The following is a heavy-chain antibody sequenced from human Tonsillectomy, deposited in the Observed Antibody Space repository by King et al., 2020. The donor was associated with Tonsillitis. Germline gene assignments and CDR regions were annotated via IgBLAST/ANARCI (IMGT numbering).Heavy chain of an antibody. CDR1: GFSLSTSGVG. D-gene: IGHD6-13*01. CDR2: IYWDDDK. CDR3: ALGTRERYSSSWYAFDI. V-gene: IGHV2-5*02. Sequence: ITLKESGPTLVKPTQTLTLTCTFSGFSLSTSGVGVGWIRQPPGKALEWLALIYWDDDKRYSPSLKSRLTITKDTPKNQVVLTMTNMDPVDTATYYCALGTRERYSSSWYAFDIWGQGTMVTVSS. J-gene: IGHJ3*02.